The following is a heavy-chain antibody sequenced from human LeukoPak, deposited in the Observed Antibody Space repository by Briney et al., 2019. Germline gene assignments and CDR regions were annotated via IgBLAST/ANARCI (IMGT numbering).Heavy chain of an antibody. CDR1: GGTFSSYA. CDR2: IIPIFGTA. V-gene: IGHV1-69*13. Sequence: SVKVSCKASGGTFSSYAISWVRQAPGQGLEWMGGIIPIFGTANYAQKFQGRVTITADESTSTAYMELSSLRSEDTAVYYCASGSKQQLVPGLDYWGQETLVTVSS. D-gene: IGHD6-13*01. J-gene: IGHJ4*02. CDR3: ASGSKQQLVPGLDY.